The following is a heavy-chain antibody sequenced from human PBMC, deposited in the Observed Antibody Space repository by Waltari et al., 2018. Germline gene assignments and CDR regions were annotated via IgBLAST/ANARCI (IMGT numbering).Heavy chain of an antibody. V-gene: IGHV3-7*01. CDR1: GFTFSNSW. J-gene: IGHJ4*02. CDR3: SLSLNS. Sequence: EVQLVESGGGLVQRGGSLRLSCAASGFTFSNSWMDWVRQAPGKGLEWVANIKPDGIESHYVDSVQGRFTVSRDNTQNLLYLQMNALRVDDTAVYYCSLSLNSWGQGTLVTVSP. CDR2: IKPDGIES.